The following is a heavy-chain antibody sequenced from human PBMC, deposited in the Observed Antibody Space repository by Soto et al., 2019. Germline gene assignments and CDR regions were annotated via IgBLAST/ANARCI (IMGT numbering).Heavy chain of an antibody. J-gene: IGHJ4*02. CDR3: ARGFDY. CDR1: GGSVSSGSYY. V-gene: IGHV4-61*01. Sequence: SETLSLTCTVSGGSVSSGSYYWSWIRQPPGKGLEWIGYIYYSGSTNYNPSLKSRVTISVDTSKNQFSLKLSSVTAADTAVYYCARGFDYCGQGTLVTVSS. CDR2: IYYSGST.